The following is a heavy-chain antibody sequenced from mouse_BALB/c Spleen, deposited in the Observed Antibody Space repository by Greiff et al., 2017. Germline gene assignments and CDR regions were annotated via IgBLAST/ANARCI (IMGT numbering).Heavy chain of an antibody. CDR2: IWAGGST. CDR1: GFSLTSYG. Sequence: QVQLKESGPGLVAPSQSLSITCTVSGFSLTSYGVHWVRQPPGKGLEWLGVIWAGGSTNYNSALMSRLSISKDNSKSQVFLKMNSLQTDDTAMYYCARDPDGYYIYFDYWGQGTTLTVSS. V-gene: IGHV2-9*02. J-gene: IGHJ2*01. CDR3: ARDPDGYYIYFDY. D-gene: IGHD2-3*01.